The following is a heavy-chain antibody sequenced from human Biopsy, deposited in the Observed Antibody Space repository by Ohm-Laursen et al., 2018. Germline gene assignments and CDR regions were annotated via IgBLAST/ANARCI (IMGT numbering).Heavy chain of an antibody. V-gene: IGHV4-59*01. D-gene: IGHD2-2*01. CDR3: ARDRIAYYTATSCDNFGLDV. CDR1: SASINLYY. Sequence: SETLSLTCTVSSASINLYYWGWIRQSPGKGLEWIGYINHSGHTNYNPSLKSRLTMSVDTSKNQFSLKLTSVTAADTAVYYCARDRIAYYTATSCDNFGLDVWGQGTTVTVSS. CDR2: INHSGHT. J-gene: IGHJ6*02.